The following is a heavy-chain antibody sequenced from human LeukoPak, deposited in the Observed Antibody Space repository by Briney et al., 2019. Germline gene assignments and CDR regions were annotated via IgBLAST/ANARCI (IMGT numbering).Heavy chain of an antibody. CDR3: ATSKEVVVMNY. Sequence: ASVTVSCKASGYTFTSYGISWVRQAPGQGLEWMGWISAYNGNTNYAQKLQGRVTMTADTSTSTAYMELRSLRSDDTAVYYCATSKEVVVMNYWGQGTLVTVSS. D-gene: IGHD3-22*01. J-gene: IGHJ4*02. CDR2: ISAYNGNT. CDR1: GYTFTSYG. V-gene: IGHV1-18*01.